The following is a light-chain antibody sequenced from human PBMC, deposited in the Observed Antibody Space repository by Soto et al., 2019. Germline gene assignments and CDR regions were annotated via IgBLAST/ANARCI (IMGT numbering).Light chain of an antibody. Sequence: DIQMTQSPSSLSASVGDRVTITCQASEEIATYLNWYQQKPGKAPKLLIYEASILETGVPSRFSGRGSGTDFSFTISSLQPEDFATYYCQQYDNFRALTFGGGTKVVIK. CDR2: EAS. V-gene: IGKV1-33*01. CDR1: EEIATY. CDR3: QQYDNFRALT. J-gene: IGKJ4*01.